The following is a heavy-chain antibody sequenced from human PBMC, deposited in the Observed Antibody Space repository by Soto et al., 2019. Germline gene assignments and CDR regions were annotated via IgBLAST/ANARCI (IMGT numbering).Heavy chain of an antibody. D-gene: IGHD6-13*01. Sequence: KPSETLSLTCTVSGGSIIGYYWSCIRQPAGKGLEWIGRIYSDGSTNYNPSLKSRVTMSVDTSKNQFSLKLTSMTAADTAMYYCARMRAAGTFDYWGQGTLVTAPQ. V-gene: IGHV4-4*07. CDR3: ARMRAAGTFDY. CDR2: IYSDGST. J-gene: IGHJ4*02. CDR1: GGSIIGYY.